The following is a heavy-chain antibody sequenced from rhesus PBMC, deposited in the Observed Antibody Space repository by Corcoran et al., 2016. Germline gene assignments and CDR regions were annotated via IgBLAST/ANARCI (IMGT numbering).Heavy chain of an antibody. J-gene: IGHJ3*01. CDR2: INGNRGIT. V-gene: IGHV4-80*01. CDR3: AILKGNAFDF. D-gene: IGHD1-44*01. Sequence: QVQLQESGPGLVKPSETLSLTCTVSGASISSYWWSWSRQPPGKGLEWIGEINGNRGITNHNPSLKSRVTISRDTSKNQFSLKLSSVTAADTAVYYCAILKGNAFDFWGQGLRVTVSS. CDR1: GASISSYW.